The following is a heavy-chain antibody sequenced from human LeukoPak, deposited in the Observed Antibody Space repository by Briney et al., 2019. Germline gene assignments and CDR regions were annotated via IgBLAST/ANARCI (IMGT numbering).Heavy chain of an antibody. CDR3: ARDVDAVTFGGVIVIGDAFDI. CDR2: IIPIFGTA. Sequence: ASVKVSCKASGGTFSSYAISWVRQAPGQGLEWMGGIIPIFGTANYAQKFQGRVTITADKSTSTAYMELSSLRSEDTAVYCCARDVDAVTFGGVIVIGDAFDIWGQGTMVTVSS. D-gene: IGHD3-16*02. J-gene: IGHJ3*02. V-gene: IGHV1-69*06. CDR1: GGTFSSYA.